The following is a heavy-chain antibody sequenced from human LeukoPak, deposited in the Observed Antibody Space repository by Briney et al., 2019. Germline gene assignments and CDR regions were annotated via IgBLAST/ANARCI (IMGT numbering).Heavy chain of an antibody. V-gene: IGHV4-59*01. D-gene: IGHD5-12*01. Sequence: SETLSLTCTVSGGSISSYYWSWIRQPPGKGLEWIGYIYYSGSTNYNPSLESRVTISVETSKNQFSLKLSSVTAADTAVYYCARAREWGGYSGYHDESAAGTSFDCWGQGTLVTVSS. CDR1: GGSISSYY. J-gene: IGHJ4*02. CDR2: IYYSGST. CDR3: ARAREWGGYSGYHDESAAGTSFDC.